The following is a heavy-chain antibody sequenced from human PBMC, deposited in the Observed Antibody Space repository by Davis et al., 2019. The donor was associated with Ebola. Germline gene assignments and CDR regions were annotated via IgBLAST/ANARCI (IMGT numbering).Heavy chain of an antibody. Sequence: GGSLRLSCAASGFIFSSYVMSWVRQAPGKGLEWVSTLGTSADTYYADSVKGRFTISRDNSKNTLYLQVTSLRVDDTAIYYCAKGGSGWPSDYSYGMGVWGKGTTVTVSS. CDR1: GFIFSSYV. D-gene: IGHD6-19*01. V-gene: IGHV3-23*01. J-gene: IGHJ6*04. CDR3: AKGGSGWPSDYSYGMGV. CDR2: LGTSADT.